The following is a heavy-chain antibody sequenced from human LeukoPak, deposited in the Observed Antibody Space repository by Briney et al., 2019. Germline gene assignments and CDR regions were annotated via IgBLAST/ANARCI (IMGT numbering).Heavy chain of an antibody. CDR1: GYTFTIYG. Sequence: ASVTASFTASGYTFTIYGISWVRQAPGQGLEWMGWISAYNGNTNYAQKLQGRVTMTTDTSTSTAYMELRSLRSDDTAMYYCAREALALYYYDSSGPYYFDYWGQGTLVTVSS. J-gene: IGHJ4*02. V-gene: IGHV1-18*01. CDR2: ISAYNGNT. CDR3: AREALALYYYDSSGPYYFDY. D-gene: IGHD3-22*01.